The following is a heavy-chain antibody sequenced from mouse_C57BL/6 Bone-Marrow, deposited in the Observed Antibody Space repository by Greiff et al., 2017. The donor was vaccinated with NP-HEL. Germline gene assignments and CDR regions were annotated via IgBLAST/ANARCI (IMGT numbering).Heavy chain of an antibody. CDR1: GYTFTSYG. V-gene: IGHV1-81*01. D-gene: IGHD2-1*01. J-gene: IGHJ3*01. CDR2: IYPRSGNT. CDR3: AYGNGGAY. Sequence: QVQLKQSGAELARPGASVKLSCKASGYTFTSYGISWVKQRPGQGLEWIGEIYPRSGNTYYNEKFKGKATLTADKSSSTAYMELRSLTSEDSAVYFCAYGNGGAYWGQGTLVTVSA.